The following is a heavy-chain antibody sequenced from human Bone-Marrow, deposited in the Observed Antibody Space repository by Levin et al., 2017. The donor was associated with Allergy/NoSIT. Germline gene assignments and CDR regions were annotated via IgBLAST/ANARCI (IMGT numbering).Heavy chain of an antibody. CDR3: ARLQPSTDYGDYYFDY. V-gene: IGHV4-39*01. D-gene: IGHD4-17*01. J-gene: IGHJ4*02. CDR2: IYYSGST. Sequence: PSETLSLTCTVSGGSISSSSYYWGWIRQPPGKGLEWIGSIYYSGSTYYNPSLKSRVTISVDTSKNQFSLKLSSVTAADTAVYYCARLQPSTDYGDYYFDYWGQGTLVTVSS. CDR1: GGSISSSSYY.